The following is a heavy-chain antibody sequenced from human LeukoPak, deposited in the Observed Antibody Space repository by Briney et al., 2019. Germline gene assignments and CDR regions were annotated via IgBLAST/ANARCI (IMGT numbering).Heavy chain of an antibody. D-gene: IGHD4-23*01. V-gene: IGHV1-46*01. Sequence: GASVKVSCKASGYTFTSYYMHWVRQAPGQGLEWMGIINPSGGSTSYAQKFQGRVTTTRDTSTSTVYMELSSLRSEDTAVYYCARDGIDDYGGPWGQGTLVTVSS. CDR1: GYTFTSYY. CDR2: INPSGGST. CDR3: ARDGIDDYGGP. J-gene: IGHJ4*02.